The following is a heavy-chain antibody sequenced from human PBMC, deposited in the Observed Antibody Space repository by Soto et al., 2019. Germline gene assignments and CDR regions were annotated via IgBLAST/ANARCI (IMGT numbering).Heavy chain of an antibody. D-gene: IGHD1-1*01. Sequence: QLQLQESGSGLLGPSQTLALTCDVSGGSISSSDYSWNGIRQPPGKGLEWIGYIYHSGSTLYNPSLKSRVTISVDKSKNQFSLKLSSVTAADTAVYYCARDQLEGNWFDPWGQGTLVTVSS. V-gene: IGHV4-30-2*01. CDR3: ARDQLEGNWFDP. CDR1: GGSISSSDYS. CDR2: IYHSGST. J-gene: IGHJ5*02.